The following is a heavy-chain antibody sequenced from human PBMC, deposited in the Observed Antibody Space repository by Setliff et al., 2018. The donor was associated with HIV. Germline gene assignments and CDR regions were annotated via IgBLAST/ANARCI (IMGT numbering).Heavy chain of an antibody. D-gene: IGHD7-27*01. CDR1: GGSFSNYY. CDR2: VNHSGNT. V-gene: IGHV4-34*01. CDR3: ARGSTVWAFAH. Sequence: PSETLSLTCAVYGGSFSNYYWSWIRQPPGKGLEWLGEVNHSGNTNYNPSLKSRVTMSLDTSKNQFSLKVTSVTAADTAVYYCARGSTVWAFAHWGQGALVTVSS. J-gene: IGHJ4*02.